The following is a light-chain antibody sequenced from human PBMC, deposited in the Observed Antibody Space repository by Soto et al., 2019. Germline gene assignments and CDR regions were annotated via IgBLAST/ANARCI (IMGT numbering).Light chain of an antibody. Sequence: EIVMTQSPATLSVSPGERATLSCRASQSVSSNLAWYQQKPGQAPRLLIYGASIRATGIPARFSGSGSGTEFTLTISSLQSEDFAVYYCQQYNNRPQWTFGQGTKVEIK. CDR2: GAS. CDR1: QSVSSN. V-gene: IGKV3D-15*01. J-gene: IGKJ1*01. CDR3: QQYNNRPQWT.